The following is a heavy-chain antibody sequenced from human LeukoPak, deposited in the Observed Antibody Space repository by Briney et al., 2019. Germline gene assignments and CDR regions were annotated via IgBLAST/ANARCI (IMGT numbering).Heavy chain of an antibody. CDR1: GYTFTSYY. V-gene: IGHV1-46*01. Sequence: WASVKVSCKASGYTFTSYYMHWVRQAPGQGLEWMGIINPSGGSTSYAQKFQGRVTMTRDTSTSTVYMELSSLRSEDTAVYYCASEAGGPFPDFLIGYWGQGTLVTVSS. CDR3: ASEAGGPFPDFLIGY. J-gene: IGHJ4*02. D-gene: IGHD3-3*01. CDR2: INPSGGST.